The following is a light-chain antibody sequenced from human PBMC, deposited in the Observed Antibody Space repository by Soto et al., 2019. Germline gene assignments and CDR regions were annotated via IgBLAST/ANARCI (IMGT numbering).Light chain of an antibody. J-gene: IGKJ1*01. CDR3: QQYGSSPPT. V-gene: IGKV3-20*01. CDR2: AAF. Sequence: EIVLTQSPGTLSLSPGERATLSCRASQSVSDRYLAWYQQKPGQAPRLLIYAAFSRATGIPDRFSGSGSGTGCTLNLSRLEPDEFAVYYCQQYGSSPPTFGQGTKVEIK. CDR1: QSVSDRY.